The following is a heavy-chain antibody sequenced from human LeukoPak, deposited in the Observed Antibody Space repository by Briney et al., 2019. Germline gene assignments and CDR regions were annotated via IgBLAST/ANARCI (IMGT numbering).Heavy chain of an antibody. D-gene: IGHD3-9*01. CDR1: GYSFSDYW. J-gene: IGHJ5*02. CDR2: IHPGDSDT. Sequence: KDGESLKISCKGSGYSFSDYWIGWVRQMPGEGLEWMGIIHPGDSDTRYSPSLQGQVTISADKSISTAYLQWSSLKASDTAMYYCARRYYDVLTGPQKWFDPWGQGTLVTVSS. CDR3: ARRYYDVLTGPQKWFDP. V-gene: IGHV5-51*01.